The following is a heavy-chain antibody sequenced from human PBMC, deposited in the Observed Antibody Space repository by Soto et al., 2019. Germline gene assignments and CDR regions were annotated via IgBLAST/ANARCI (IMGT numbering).Heavy chain of an antibody. D-gene: IGHD5-18*01. CDR3: ARQEDTALVKFDY. J-gene: IGHJ4*02. CDR2: IYYSGST. Sequence: SETLSLTCTVSGGSISSSSYYWGWIRQPPGKGLEWIGSIYYSGSTYYNPSLKSRVTISVDTSKNQFSLKLSSVTAADTAVYYCARQEDTALVKFDYWGQGTLVPVYS. V-gene: IGHV4-39*01. CDR1: GGSISSSSYY.